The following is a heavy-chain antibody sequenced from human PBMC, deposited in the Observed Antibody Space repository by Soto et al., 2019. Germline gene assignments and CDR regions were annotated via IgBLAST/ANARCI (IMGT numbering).Heavy chain of an antibody. D-gene: IGHD2-15*01. Sequence: QVQLVQSGAEVQKPGSSVKVSCKASGGTFSSYAISWVRQAPGQGLEWMGGIIPIFGTANYAQKFQGRVTTTANKSTSTAYMELSSLRSEDTAVYYCARAGCSGGSCYEDYWGQGTLVTVSS. J-gene: IGHJ4*02. CDR1: GGTFSSYA. CDR3: ARAGCSGGSCYEDY. CDR2: IIPIFGTA. V-gene: IGHV1-69*06.